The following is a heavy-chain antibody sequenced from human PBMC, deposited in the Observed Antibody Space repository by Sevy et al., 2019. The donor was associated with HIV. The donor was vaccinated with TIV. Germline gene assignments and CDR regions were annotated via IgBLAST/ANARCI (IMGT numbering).Heavy chain of an antibody. Sequence: GGSLRLSCAASGFTLYKYAMHWVRQVPGKALEWVSLISRDGDNIYYADSVKGRFTISRDNSNNSLYLQMNNLTIEDTAFYYCARVYCGATNCNPQYYYDLDVWGQGTTVTVSS. D-gene: IGHD2-21*01. CDR3: ARVYCGATNCNPQYYYDLDV. CDR1: GFTLYKYA. V-gene: IGHV3-43*01. CDR2: ISRDGDNI. J-gene: IGHJ6*02.